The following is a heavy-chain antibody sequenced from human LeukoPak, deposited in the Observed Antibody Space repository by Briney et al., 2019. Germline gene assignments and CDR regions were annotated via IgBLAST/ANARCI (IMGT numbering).Heavy chain of an antibody. D-gene: IGHD6-6*01. V-gene: IGHV4-34*01. Sequence: SETLSLTCAVYGGSFSGYYWSWIRQPPGKGLEWIGEINHSGSTNYNPSLKSRVTISVDTSKTQFSLKLSSVTAADTAVYYCARMIAAHSYHYYYYMDVWGKGTTVTVSS. J-gene: IGHJ6*03. CDR3: ARMIAAHSYHYYYYMDV. CDR2: INHSGST. CDR1: GGSFSGYY.